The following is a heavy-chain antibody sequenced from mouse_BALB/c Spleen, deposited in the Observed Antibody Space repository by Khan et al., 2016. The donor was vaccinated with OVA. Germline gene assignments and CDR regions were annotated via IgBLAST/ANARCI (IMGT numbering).Heavy chain of an antibody. CDR3: EWGGSHYRFGY. CDR1: GYTFTDFA. CDR2: ISSYYGDV. V-gene: IGHV1S137*01. J-gene: IGHJ3*01. Sequence: VQLQESGAELVRPGVSVKISCKGSGYTFTDFALHWVKQSHAKSLEWIGVISSYYGDVTYNQKFKGKATMTVDKSSSTAYMELARLTSEDSALYYCEWGGSHYRFGYWGQGTLVTGSA. D-gene: IGHD2-5*01.